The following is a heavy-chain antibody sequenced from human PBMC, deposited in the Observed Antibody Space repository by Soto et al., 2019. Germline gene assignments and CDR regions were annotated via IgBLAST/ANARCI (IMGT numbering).Heavy chain of an antibody. CDR3: APHGGGPFLYGMDV. J-gene: IGHJ6*02. V-gene: IGHV4-39*01. CDR2: IYYSGST. Sequence: PSETLSLTCTVSGGSISSSSYYWGWIRQPPGKGLEWIGSIYYSGSTYYNPSLKSRVTISVDTSKNQFSLKLSSVTAADTAVYYCAPHGGGPFLYGMDVWGQGTTGTVSS. CDR1: GGSISSSSYY. D-gene: IGHD3-10*01.